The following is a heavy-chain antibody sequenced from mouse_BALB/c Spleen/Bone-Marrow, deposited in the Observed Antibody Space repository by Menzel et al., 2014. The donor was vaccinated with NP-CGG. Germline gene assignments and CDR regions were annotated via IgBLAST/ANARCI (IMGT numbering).Heavy chain of an antibody. D-gene: IGHD4-1*01. Sequence: QVQLQQSGSVLVRPGASVKLSCKASGYTFTSSWMHWAKQRPGQGHEWIGEIHPNSGNTNYNEKFKGKATLTVDTSSSTAYVDLSSLTSEDSAVYYCARELGRGYYFDYWGQGTTLTVSS. J-gene: IGHJ2*01. V-gene: IGHV1S130*01. CDR1: GYTFTSSW. CDR2: IHPNSGNT. CDR3: ARELGRGYYFDY.